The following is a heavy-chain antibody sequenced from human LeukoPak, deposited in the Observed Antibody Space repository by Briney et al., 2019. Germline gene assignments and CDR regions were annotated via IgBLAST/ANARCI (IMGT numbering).Heavy chain of an antibody. V-gene: IGHV3-53*01. CDR3: ARVGDHYQRYFDL. J-gene: IGHJ2*01. CDR2: MYSAEST. Sequence: AGSLTLSCAAAGFSVSTKYMSWVRQAPGKGLEWVSIMYSAESTYYAESVNGRFIVSRDNSKNRLYLQMNSLRVDDTAVYSCARVGDHYQRYFDLWGRGTLVTVCS. D-gene: IGHD2-2*01. CDR1: GFSVSTKY.